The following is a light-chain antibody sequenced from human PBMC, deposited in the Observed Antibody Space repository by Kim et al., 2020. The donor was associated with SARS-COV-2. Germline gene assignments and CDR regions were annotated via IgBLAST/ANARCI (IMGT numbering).Light chain of an antibody. Sequence: LSPGERATLACRASQGVSSYLAWYQQKPGQAPRLLIYDASNRATGIPARFSGSGSGTDFTLTISSLEPEDFAVYYCQQRSNWPLTFGGGTKVDIK. CDR1: QGVSSY. J-gene: IGKJ4*01. V-gene: IGKV3-11*01. CDR3: QQRSNWPLT. CDR2: DAS.